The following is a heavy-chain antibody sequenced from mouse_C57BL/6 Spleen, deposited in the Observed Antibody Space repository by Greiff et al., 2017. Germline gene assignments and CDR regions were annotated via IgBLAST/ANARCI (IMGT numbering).Heavy chain of an antibody. D-gene: IGHD1-1*01. V-gene: IGHV8-5*01. Sequence: QVTLKESGPGILQPSQTLSLTCSSSGFSLSTSYMGIGWLRQPSGRGLEWLAHIWWNDDKYFNPSLKSRLTISKDTSNNQVILKITGVDTADSATDYCAQISYGSSYWYFDVWGTGTTVTVSS. CDR1: GFSLSTSYMG. CDR2: IWWNDDK. J-gene: IGHJ1*03. CDR3: AQISYGSSYWYFDV.